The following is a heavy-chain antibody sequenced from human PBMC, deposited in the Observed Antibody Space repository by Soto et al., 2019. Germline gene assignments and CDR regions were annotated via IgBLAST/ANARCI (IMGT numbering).Heavy chain of an antibody. V-gene: IGHV1-69*02. CDR1: GGTFSSYT. CDR3: ASLSPVSGYDYVGDY. Sequence: QVQLVQSGAEVKKPGSSVKVSCKASGGTFSSYTISWXXXXXXXXXXXMGRIIPILGIANYAQKFQGRVTITADKSTSTAYMELSSLRSEDTAVYYCASLSPVSGYDYVGDYWGQGTLVTVSS. J-gene: IGHJ4*02. D-gene: IGHD5-12*01. CDR2: IIPILGIA.